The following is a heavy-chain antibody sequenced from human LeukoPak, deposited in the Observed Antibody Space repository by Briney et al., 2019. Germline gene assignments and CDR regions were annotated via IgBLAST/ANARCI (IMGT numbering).Heavy chain of an antibody. J-gene: IGHJ4*02. V-gene: IGHV3-21*05. CDR2: INTDSSDI. CDR1: GFTFSRYA. CDR3: ARDTFQPGLIDS. Sequence: GGSLRLSCAASGFTFSRYAMNWVRQAPGQGLQWDSYINTDSSDIHYADSVKGRFTISRDNDRNTLYLQLSSLRAEDSAVYDCARDTFQPGLIDSWGQGTLVTVSS. D-gene: IGHD2-2*01.